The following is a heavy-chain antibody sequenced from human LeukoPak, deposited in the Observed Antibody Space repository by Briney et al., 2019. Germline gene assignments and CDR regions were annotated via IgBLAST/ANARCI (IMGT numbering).Heavy chain of an antibody. V-gene: IGHV4-34*01. CDR1: GGSFSGYY. CDR3: ARGRTPHGRYYYYYYMDV. J-gene: IGHJ6*03. D-gene: IGHD4-23*01. CDR2: INHSGST. Sequence: SETLSLTCAVYGGSFSGYYWSWIRQPPGKGLEWVGEINHSGSTNYNPSLKSRVTISVDTSKNQFSLKLSSVPAADTAVYYCARGRTPHGRYYYYYYMDVWGKGTTVTVSS.